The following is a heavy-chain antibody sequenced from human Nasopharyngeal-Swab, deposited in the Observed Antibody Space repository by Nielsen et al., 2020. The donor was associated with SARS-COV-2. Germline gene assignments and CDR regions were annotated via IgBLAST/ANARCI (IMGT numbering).Heavy chain of an antibody. D-gene: IGHD2-21*01. CDR1: GFTFSSYA. CDR3: AKAPYLRGLDV. Sequence: GGSLRLSCAASGFTFSSYAMTWVRQAPGKGLEWVSIISGSGGTTYYADSVKDRFTISRDNSKNTLYLQTNSLRVEDTAVYYCAKAPYLRGLDVWGQGTTVTVSS. J-gene: IGHJ6*02. V-gene: IGHV3-23*01. CDR2: ISGSGGTT.